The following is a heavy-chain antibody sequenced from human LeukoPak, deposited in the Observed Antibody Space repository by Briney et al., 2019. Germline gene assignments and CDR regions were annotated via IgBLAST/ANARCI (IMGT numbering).Heavy chain of an antibody. Sequence: SETLSLTCTVSGGSISSGSYYWSWIRQPAGKGLEWIGRIYTSGSTNYNPSLKSRVTISVDTSKNQFSLKLSSVTAADTAVYYCARYGSGSYAFDIWGQGTMVTVSS. CDR3: ARYGSGSYAFDI. CDR1: GGSISSGSYY. J-gene: IGHJ3*02. D-gene: IGHD3-10*01. CDR2: IYTSGST. V-gene: IGHV4-61*02.